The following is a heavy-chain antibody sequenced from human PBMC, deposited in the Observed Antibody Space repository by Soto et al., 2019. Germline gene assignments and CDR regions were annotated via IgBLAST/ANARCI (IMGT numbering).Heavy chain of an antibody. J-gene: IGHJ6*03. Sequence: QVQLVQSGAEVKKPGASVTVSCRSSGDTFTDYYMHWVRQAPGQGLEWMGWINPNSGVTKYAQKLQGWGTMTRDTSIRTVYMQLSRLRSDATAVYYCARESGGATATLDYYYFYMDVWGTGTTVTVSS. CDR1: GDTFTDYY. V-gene: IGHV1-2*04. D-gene: IGHD5-12*01. CDR3: ARESGGATATLDYYYFYMDV. CDR2: INPNSGVT.